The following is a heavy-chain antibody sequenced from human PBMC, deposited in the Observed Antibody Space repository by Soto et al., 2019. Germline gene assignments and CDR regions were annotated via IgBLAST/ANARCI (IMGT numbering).Heavy chain of an antibody. CDR3: ARGREQWLAFDF. CDR2: IYHSGNT. CDR1: GGSINFGGYS. V-gene: IGHV4-30-2*01. J-gene: IGHJ4*02. Sequence: QLQLQESGSGLVKPSQTLSLTCAVSGGSINFGGYSWSWIRQPPGKGLEFIGYIYHSGNTYYNPSLKSRVTIPVDMSTNQFFLNLTSVTAADTAVYYCARGREQWLAFDFWGQGNLVTVSS. D-gene: IGHD6-19*01.